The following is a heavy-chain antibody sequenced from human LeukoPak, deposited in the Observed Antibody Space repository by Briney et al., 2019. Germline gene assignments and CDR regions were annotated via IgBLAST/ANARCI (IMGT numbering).Heavy chain of an antibody. CDR1: GFNFSSHW. CDR2: LRSSGNGT. J-gene: IGHJ6*04. D-gene: IGHD3-10*01. Sequence: GGSLRLSCAASGFNFSSHWMDWVRQAPGKGLVWVSRLRSSGNGTTYADSVKGRFTISRDNAKNTLFLQMNSLRIEDTAVYYCVRGREVRGRSMDVWGKGTTVIVSP. CDR3: VRGREVRGRSMDV. V-gene: IGHV3-74*03.